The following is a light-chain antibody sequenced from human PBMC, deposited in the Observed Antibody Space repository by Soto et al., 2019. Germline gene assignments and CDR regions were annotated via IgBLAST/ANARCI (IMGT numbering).Light chain of an antibody. CDR2: DAS. Sequence: DIQMTQSPSSLSASGGDRVTMACEASQDISNYLNWYQQKPGKAPKLLIYDASNLETGVPSRFSGSGSGTDFTFTISSLQPEDIATYYCQQYDNLPALTFGGGTKVDIK. J-gene: IGKJ4*01. CDR1: QDISNY. V-gene: IGKV1-33*01. CDR3: QQYDNLPALT.